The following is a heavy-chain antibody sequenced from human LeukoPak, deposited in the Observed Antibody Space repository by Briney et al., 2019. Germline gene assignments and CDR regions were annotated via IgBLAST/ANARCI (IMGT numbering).Heavy chain of an antibody. CDR2: MGEDGTEK. CDR3: ARGWSHHDY. Sequence: GRSLRLSCAASGFTFSSYGMHWVRQAPGKGLEWVANMGEDGTEKYYVDSVKGRFTISRDNAKNSLYLQMNSLRAEDTAVYYCARGWSHHDYWGQGTLVTVSS. V-gene: IGHV3-7*01. J-gene: IGHJ4*02. CDR1: GFTFSSYG. D-gene: IGHD2-15*01.